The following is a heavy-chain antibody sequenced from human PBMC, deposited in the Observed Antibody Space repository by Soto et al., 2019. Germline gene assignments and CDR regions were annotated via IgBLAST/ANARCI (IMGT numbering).Heavy chain of an antibody. CDR1: GFTFTSSA. CDR3: ALIAHGKDAYYYDGMDV. V-gene: IGHV1-58*01. D-gene: IGHD3-22*01. Sequence: SVKVSCTASGFTFTSSAVQWVRQARGQRLEWIGWIVVGSGNTNYAQKFQERVTITRDMSTSTAYMELSSLRSEDTAVYYCALIAHGKDAYYYDGMDVWGQGTTVTVSS. J-gene: IGHJ6*02. CDR2: IVVGSGNT.